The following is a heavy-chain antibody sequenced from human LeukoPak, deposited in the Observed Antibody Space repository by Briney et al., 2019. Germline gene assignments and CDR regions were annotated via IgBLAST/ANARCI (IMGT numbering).Heavy chain of an antibody. CDR1: GYTFASYG. J-gene: IGHJ4*02. CDR3: ARISLGRSYVYD. D-gene: IGHD2-8*01. CDR2: ISAYNGNT. V-gene: IGHV1-18*01. Sequence: ASVKVSCKASGYTFASYGISWVRQAPGQGLEWMGWISAYNGNTNYAQKLQGRVTMTTDTSTSTAYMELRSLRSDDTAVYYCARISLGRSYVYDWGQGTLVTVSS.